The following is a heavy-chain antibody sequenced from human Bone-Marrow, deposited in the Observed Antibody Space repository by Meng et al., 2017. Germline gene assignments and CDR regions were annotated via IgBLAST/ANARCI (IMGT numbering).Heavy chain of an antibody. CDR2: INPSGGST. J-gene: IGHJ4*02. Sequence: ASVKVSCKASGGTFSSYAISWVRQAPGQGLEWMGIINPSGGSTSYAQKFQGRVTMTRDTSTSTVYMELSSLRSEDTAVYYCASHDYGDPRSIDYWGQGTLVTVSS. CDR1: GGTFSSYA. V-gene: IGHV1-46*01. D-gene: IGHD4-17*01. CDR3: ASHDYGDPRSIDY.